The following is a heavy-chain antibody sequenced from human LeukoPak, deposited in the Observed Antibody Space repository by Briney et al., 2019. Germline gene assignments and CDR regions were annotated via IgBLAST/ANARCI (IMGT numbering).Heavy chain of an antibody. V-gene: IGHV4-34*01. J-gene: IGHJ4*02. Sequence: PSETLSLTCTVSGGSSSSYYWSWLRQPPGKGLEWIGEINHSGSTNYNPSLKSRVTISVDTSKNQFPLKLSSVTAADTAVYYCARGGVYYDFWSGYYQKYYFDYWGQGTLVTVSS. CDR1: GGSSSSYY. CDR2: INHSGST. CDR3: ARGGVYYDFWSGYYQKYYFDY. D-gene: IGHD3-3*01.